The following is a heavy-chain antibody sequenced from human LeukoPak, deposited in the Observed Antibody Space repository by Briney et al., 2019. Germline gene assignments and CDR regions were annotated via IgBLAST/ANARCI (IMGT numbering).Heavy chain of an antibody. D-gene: IGHD6-19*01. Sequence: GGSLRLSCAASGFTFSSYAMSWVRKAPGKGLECVSTFSGTSSTSYADAVKGRVTISRDSSKNTLYLQLNSLRAEDTAVYYCAKLKQWQPQRYFFEYWGQGALVTVAS. J-gene: IGHJ4*02. CDR2: FSGTSST. V-gene: IGHV3-23*01. CDR1: GFTFSSYA. CDR3: AKLKQWQPQRYFFEY.